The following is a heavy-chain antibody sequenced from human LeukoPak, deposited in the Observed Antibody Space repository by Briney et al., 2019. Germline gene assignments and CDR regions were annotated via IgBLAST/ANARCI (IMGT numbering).Heavy chain of an antibody. Sequence: SETLSLTCTVSDGSVSSGGYYWSWIRQPPGKGLEWIGYIYHTGSTHYNPSLKSRVTISVDRSKNQFSLKLSSVTAADTAVYYCARWKEYGITAFDIWGQGTMVTVSS. D-gene: IGHD6-6*01. CDR3: ARWKEYGITAFDI. J-gene: IGHJ3*02. CDR1: DGSVSSGGYY. CDR2: IYHTGST. V-gene: IGHV4-30-2*01.